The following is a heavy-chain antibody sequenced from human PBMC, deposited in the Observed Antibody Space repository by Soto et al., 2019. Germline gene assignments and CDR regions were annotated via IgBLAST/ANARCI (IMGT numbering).Heavy chain of an antibody. J-gene: IGHJ4*02. Sequence: ASVKVSCKASGYTFTSYGISWVRQAPGQGLEWMGWISAYNGNTNYAQKLQGRVTMTTDTSTSTAYMELRSLRSDDTAVYYCAKGYSGYDYFPLDYWGQGTLVTVSS. CDR3: AKGYSGYDYFPLDY. CDR1: GYTFTSYG. CDR2: ISAYNGNT. V-gene: IGHV1-18*01. D-gene: IGHD5-12*01.